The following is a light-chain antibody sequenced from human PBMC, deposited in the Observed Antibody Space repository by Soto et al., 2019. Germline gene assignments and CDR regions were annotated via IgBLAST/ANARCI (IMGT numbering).Light chain of an antibody. CDR1: QSVGTW. Sequence: DIQMTQSPSTLSASVGGRVTITCRASQSVGTWVAWYQQKPGKAPKLLIYGASNLESGVPSRFSGSGSGTEFTLTISRLEPEDSAVYFCQQYGVSPKTFGQGTKVDIK. CDR3: QQYGVSPKT. J-gene: IGKJ1*01. CDR2: GAS. V-gene: IGKV1-5*01.